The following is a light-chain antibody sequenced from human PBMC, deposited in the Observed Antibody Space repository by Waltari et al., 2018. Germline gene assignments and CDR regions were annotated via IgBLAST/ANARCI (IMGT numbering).Light chain of an antibody. J-gene: IGLJ1*01. CDR2: EVS. Sequence: QSALTQPASVSGSPGQSITISCPGTDSDVGAYDSVPCYHQPPGKAPHLIIYEVSNRPSGISNRFSASKSGNTASLTISGLQAEDEADYYCSSYTTSSAPGVFGTGTRVTVL. V-gene: IGLV2-14*01. CDR1: DSDVGAYDS. CDR3: SSYTTSSAPGV.